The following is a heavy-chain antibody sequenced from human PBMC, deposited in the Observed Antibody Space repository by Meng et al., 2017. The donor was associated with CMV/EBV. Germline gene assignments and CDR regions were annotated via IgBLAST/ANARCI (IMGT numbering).Heavy chain of an antibody. Sequence: GGSLRLSCKGSGYSFTSYWIGWVRQMPGKGLEWMGIIYPGDSDTRYSPSFQGQVTISADKSISTAYLQWSSLKASDTAVYYCARSGYRYYYDSSGHFDYWGQGTLVTVSS. CDR2: IYPGDSDT. CDR1: GYSFTSYW. CDR3: ARSGYRYYYDSSGHFDY. J-gene: IGHJ4*02. V-gene: IGHV5-51*01. D-gene: IGHD3-22*01.